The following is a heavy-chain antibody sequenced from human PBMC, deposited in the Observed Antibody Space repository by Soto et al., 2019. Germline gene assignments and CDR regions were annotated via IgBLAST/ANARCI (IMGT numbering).Heavy chain of an antibody. Sequence: SETLSLTCIVSGGSITRSSYFWGWVRQPPGKGLEWIGTIYFTGNAYYAPSLKSRLTMSIDTSKNEFSLRLNSVTAADTAVYYCAGQTFTIAAASYGRSNWFDPWGPGTLVTVSS. D-gene: IGHD6-25*01. V-gene: IGHV4-39*01. CDR3: AGQTFTIAAASYGRSNWFDP. CDR2: IYFTGNA. CDR1: GGSITRSSYF. J-gene: IGHJ5*02.